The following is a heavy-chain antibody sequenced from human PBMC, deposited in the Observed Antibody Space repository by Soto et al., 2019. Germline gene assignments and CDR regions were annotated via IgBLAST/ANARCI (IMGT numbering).Heavy chain of an antibody. CDR3: AADFRGGPYYYYCGMGV. J-gene: IGHJ6*02. D-gene: IGHD3-16*01. CDR2: IIPIFGTA. V-gene: IGHV1-69*12. Sequence: QVQLVQSGAEVEKPGSSVKVSCKASGGTFSSYAISWVRQAPGQGLEWMGGIIPIFGTADYAQKFQGRGTIIGDEATRTAYMELGRLGSEDTAVFYCAADFRGGPYYYYCGMGVWGQGTTVTVSS. CDR1: GGTFSSYA.